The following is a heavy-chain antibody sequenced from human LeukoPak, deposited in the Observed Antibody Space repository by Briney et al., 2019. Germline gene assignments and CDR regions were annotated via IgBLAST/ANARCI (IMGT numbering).Heavy chain of an antibody. D-gene: IGHD3-22*01. CDR2: IYTSGST. J-gene: IGHJ3*02. CDR1: GGTFSSYY. CDR3: ARAPPHYDSSGYYSSDAFDI. V-gene: IGHV4-4*07. Sequence: SETLSLTCTVSGGTFSSYYWSWIRQPAGKGLEWIGRIYTSGSTNYNPSLKSRVTMSVDTSKNQFSLKLSSVTAADTAVYYCARAPPHYDSSGYYSSDAFDIWGQGTMVTVSS.